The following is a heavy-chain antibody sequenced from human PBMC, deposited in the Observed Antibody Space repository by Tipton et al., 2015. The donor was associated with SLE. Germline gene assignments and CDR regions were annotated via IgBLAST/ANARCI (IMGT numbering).Heavy chain of an antibody. J-gene: IGHJ3*02. V-gene: IGHV5-10-1*01. CDR1: GFSFTSNW. CDR2: TDPSDSDI. Sequence: QLVQSGPEVKKPGASLRISCKGSGFSFTSNWITWVRQMPGKGLEWMGITDPSDSDINYSPSFQGHVTISADKSISTAYLQWSSLKASDTAMYYCARQTGDAFDIWGQGTMVTVSS. CDR3: ARQTGDAFDI. D-gene: IGHD1-1*01.